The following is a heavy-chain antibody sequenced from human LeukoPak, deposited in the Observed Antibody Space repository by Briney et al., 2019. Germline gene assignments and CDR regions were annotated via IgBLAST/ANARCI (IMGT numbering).Heavy chain of an antibody. CDR1: GGSISSGGYS. Sequence: PSQTLSLTCAVSGGSISSGGYSWSWIRQPPGKGLEWIGYIYHSGSTYYNPSLKSRVTISVDRSKNQFSLKLSSVTAADTAVYYCARDQYRYDFWSGYYMGDYGMDVWGQGTTVTVSS. J-gene: IGHJ6*02. V-gene: IGHV4-30-2*01. D-gene: IGHD3-3*01. CDR3: ARDQYRYDFWSGYYMGDYGMDV. CDR2: IYHSGST.